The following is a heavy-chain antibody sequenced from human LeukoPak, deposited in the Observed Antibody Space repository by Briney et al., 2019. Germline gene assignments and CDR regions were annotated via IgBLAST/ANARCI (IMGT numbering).Heavy chain of an antibody. CDR3: ARDRWFCSGGSCYLHYFDY. CDR1: GYTFTSYG. J-gene: IGHJ4*02. Sequence: EASVKVSCKASGYTFTSYGISWVRQAPGQGLEWMGWISAYNGNTNYAQKLQGRVTMTTDTSTSTAYMELRSLRSDDTAVYYCARDRWFCSGGSCYLHYFDYWGQGTLVTVSS. CDR2: ISAYNGNT. V-gene: IGHV1-18*01. D-gene: IGHD2-15*01.